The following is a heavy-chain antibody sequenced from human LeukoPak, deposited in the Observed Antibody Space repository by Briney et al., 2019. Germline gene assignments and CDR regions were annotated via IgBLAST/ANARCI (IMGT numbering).Heavy chain of an antibody. Sequence: PSETLSLTCTVSGGSISSGGYYWRWLRQHPGKGLEWIGYIYYSGSTYYNPSLKSRVTISVDTSKNQFSLKLSSVTAADTAVYYCARVGVQSLAFDIWGQGTMVTVSS. CDR3: ARVGVQSLAFDI. D-gene: IGHD2-8*01. CDR1: GGSISSGGYY. CDR2: IYYSGST. J-gene: IGHJ3*02. V-gene: IGHV4-31*03.